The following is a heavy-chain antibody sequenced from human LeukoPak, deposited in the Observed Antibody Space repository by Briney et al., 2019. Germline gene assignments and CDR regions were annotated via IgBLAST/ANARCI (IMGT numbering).Heavy chain of an antibody. J-gene: IGHJ6*02. V-gene: IGHV4-34*01. D-gene: IGHD6-13*01. CDR3: ARGPLGSSWPPHYYYGMDV. CDR1: GGSFSGYS. Sequence: SETLSLTCAVYGGSFSGYSWSWIRQPPGKGLEWIGEINHRGGTNYNPSLKSRVTISVDTSKNQFSLKLSSVTAADTAVYYCARGPLGSSWPPHYYYGMDVWGQGTTVTVSS. CDR2: INHRGGT.